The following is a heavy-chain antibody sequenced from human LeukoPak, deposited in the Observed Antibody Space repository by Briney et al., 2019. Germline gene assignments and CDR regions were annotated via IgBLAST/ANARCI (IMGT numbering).Heavy chain of an antibody. D-gene: IGHD3-10*01. CDR3: ARDGSGSYYRWFDP. CDR2: MNPNSGNT. V-gene: IGHV1-8*01. Sequence: ASVKVSCKASGYTFTSYDINWVRQATGQGLEWMGWMNPNSGNTGYAQKFQGGVTMTRNTSISTAYMELSSLRSEDTAVYYCARDGSGSYYRWFDPWGQGTLVTVSS. CDR1: GYTFTSYD. J-gene: IGHJ5*02.